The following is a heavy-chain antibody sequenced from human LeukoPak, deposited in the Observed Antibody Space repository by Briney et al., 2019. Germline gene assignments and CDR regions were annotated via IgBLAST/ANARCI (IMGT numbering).Heavy chain of an antibody. CDR2: IYYSGST. CDR3: ARDHRYYGSGLNWYFDL. D-gene: IGHD3-10*01. CDR1: GGSISSGGHY. Sequence: SQTLSLTCTVSGGSISSGGHYWSWIRQHPGKGLEWIGYIYYSGSTYYNPSLKSRVTISVDTSKNQFSLKLSSVTAADTAVYYCARDHRYYGSGLNWYFDLWGRGTLVTVSS. V-gene: IGHV4-31*03. J-gene: IGHJ2*01.